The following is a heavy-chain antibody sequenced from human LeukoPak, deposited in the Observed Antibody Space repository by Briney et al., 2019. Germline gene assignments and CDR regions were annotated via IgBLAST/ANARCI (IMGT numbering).Heavy chain of an antibody. CDR1: GGSLSSYY. CDR3: ARADCSSTSCAAALFDY. J-gene: IGHJ4*02. V-gene: IGHV4-59*08. D-gene: IGHD2-2*01. CDR2: IYYSGST. Sequence: SETLSLTCTVSGGSLSSYYWSWLRQPPGKGLEWIGYIYYSGSTNYNPSLKSRVTISVDTSKNQFSLKLSSVTAADTAVYYCARADCSSTSCAAALFDYWGQGTLVTVSS.